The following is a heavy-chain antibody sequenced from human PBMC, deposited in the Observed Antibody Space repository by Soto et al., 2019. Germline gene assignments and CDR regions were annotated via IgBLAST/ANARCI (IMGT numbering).Heavy chain of an antibody. D-gene: IGHD1-26*01. CDR1: GFTFSSFG. CDR2: ISFEGSNK. Sequence: GGSLRLSCAASGFTFSSFGMHWVRQAPGKGLEWVSSISFEGSNKYYAESVKGRFTISRDNSKNTLYLEISSLGSEDTAVYYCAKGRMVGVTTSASLAFDIWGQGTAVTVSS. CDR3: AKGRMVGVTTSASLAFDI. J-gene: IGHJ3*02. V-gene: IGHV3-30*18.